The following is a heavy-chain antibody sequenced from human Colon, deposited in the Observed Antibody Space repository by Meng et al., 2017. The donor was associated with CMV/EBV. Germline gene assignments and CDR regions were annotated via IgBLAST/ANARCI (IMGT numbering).Heavy chain of an antibody. D-gene: IGHD5-18*01. CDR2: ILFDGSDA. Sequence: GGSLRLSCVASGFTFSNYAMHWVRQAPGKRPEWLTFILFDGSDAHYADSLEGRFTISRDNSKNTLHLQMNSLRAEDTAVYYCAKSLVDTAMDLDEWSQETLVTVSS. J-gene: IGHJ4*02. CDR3: AKSLVDTAMDLDE. CDR1: GFTFSNYA. V-gene: IGHV3-30*02.